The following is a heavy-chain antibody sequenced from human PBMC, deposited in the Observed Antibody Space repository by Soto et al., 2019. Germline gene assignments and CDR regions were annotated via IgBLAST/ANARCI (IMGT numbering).Heavy chain of an antibody. CDR2: INHSGST. CDR1: GGSFSGDY. CDR3: ARGLRYYYDSSRYFDY. Sequence: SETLSLTCAVYGGSFSGDYWSWIRQPPGKGLGWIGEINHSGSTNYNPSLKSRVTISVDTAKNQFSLKLSSVTAADTAVYYCARGLRYYYDSSRYFDYWGQGNLVTVS. J-gene: IGHJ4*02. D-gene: IGHD3-22*01. V-gene: IGHV4-34*01.